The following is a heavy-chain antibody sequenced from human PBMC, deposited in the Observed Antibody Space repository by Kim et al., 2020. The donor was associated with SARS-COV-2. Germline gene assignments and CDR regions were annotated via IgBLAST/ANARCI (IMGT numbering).Heavy chain of an antibody. Sequence: TDYAAPVGGRCTISRDDFKNTMYLQMNSLKTEDTAVYYCTPTGRNYYDMDVWGQGTTVTVSS. V-gene: IGHV3-15*01. J-gene: IGHJ6*02. CDR2: T. CDR3: TPTGRNYYDMDV.